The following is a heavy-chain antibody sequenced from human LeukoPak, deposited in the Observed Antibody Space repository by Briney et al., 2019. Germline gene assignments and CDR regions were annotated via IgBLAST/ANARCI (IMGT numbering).Heavy chain of an antibody. Sequence: ASVKVFCKASGYTFTSYGISWVRQAPGQGLEWMGWISAYNGNTNYAQKLQGRVTMTTDTSTSTAYMELRSLRSDDTAVYYCATQAGGSYYGNAFDIWGQGTMVTVSS. CDR3: ATQAGGSYYGNAFDI. CDR1: GYTFTSYG. J-gene: IGHJ3*02. V-gene: IGHV1-18*01. D-gene: IGHD1-26*01. CDR2: ISAYNGNT.